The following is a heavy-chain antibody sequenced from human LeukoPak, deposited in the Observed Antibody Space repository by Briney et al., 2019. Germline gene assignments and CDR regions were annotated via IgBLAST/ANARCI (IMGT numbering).Heavy chain of an antibody. Sequence: ASVKVSCKASGYTFTGYYMHWVRQAPGQGLEWMGWINPNSGSTNYAQKFQGRVTMTRDTSISTAYMELSRLRSDDTAVYYCAGGNYYDSSGYYSWGQGKLVTVSS. CDR3: AGGNYYDSSGYYS. CDR1: GYTFTGYY. J-gene: IGHJ4*02. V-gene: IGHV1-2*02. D-gene: IGHD3-22*01. CDR2: INPNSGST.